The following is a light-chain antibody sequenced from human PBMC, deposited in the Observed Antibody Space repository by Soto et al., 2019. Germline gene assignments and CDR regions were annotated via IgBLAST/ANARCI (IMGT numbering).Light chain of an antibody. J-gene: IGKJ1*01. CDR2: GAS. CDR3: QRYDSFRT. Sequence: EIVLTQSPGTLSLSPWERATLLCRSSQSVRGNLAWYQQRPGQAPRLLIYGASNRATGIPDRFSGSGSGTDFTLTITRLEPEDFAMYYCQRYDSFRTFGQGTKVDIK. CDR1: QSVRGN. V-gene: IGKV3-20*01.